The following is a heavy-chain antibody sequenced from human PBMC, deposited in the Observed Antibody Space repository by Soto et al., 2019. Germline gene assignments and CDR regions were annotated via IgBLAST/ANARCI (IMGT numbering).Heavy chain of an antibody. CDR1: GLICSSYD. J-gene: IGHJ3*02. D-gene: IGHD2-8*02. CDR2: ILVGGST. Sequence: EVQMLESGGGLAQPGGSLRLSCAVSGLICSSYDMSWVRQAPGKGLAWVSTILVGGSTHYEDSVQGRFTISRDTSKNTVYLHMNSLTAGDTAVYYCAKATATGGGAFEIYGQGTMVTVSS. CDR3: AKATATGGGAFEI. V-gene: IGHV3-23*01.